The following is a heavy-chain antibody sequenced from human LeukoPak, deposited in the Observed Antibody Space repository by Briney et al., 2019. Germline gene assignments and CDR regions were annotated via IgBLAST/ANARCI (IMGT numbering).Heavy chain of an antibody. Sequence: GGSLSLSCAASGFIFNQYTMNWVRQAPGKGLEWVSGIYGSGGVTFYGDSVRGRFTISRDNYKKTVYLKMNSLRAEDTGVYYCSKDMVPYSRWDIDYWGQGTLVTVSS. V-gene: IGHV3-23*02. J-gene: IGHJ4*02. D-gene: IGHD3-10*01. CDR2: IYGSGGVT. CDR1: GFIFNQYT. CDR3: SKDMVPYSRWDIDY.